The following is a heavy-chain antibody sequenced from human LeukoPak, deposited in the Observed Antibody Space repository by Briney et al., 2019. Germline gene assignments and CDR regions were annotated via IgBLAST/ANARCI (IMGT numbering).Heavy chain of an antibody. D-gene: IGHD3-22*01. CDR2: ISSSSGSP. CDR3: ANMHPYYYGCGYLVQ. CDR1: GFTFSSYA. V-gene: IGHV3-23*01. J-gene: IGHJ4*02. Sequence: PGGSLRLSCAASGFTFSSYAMSWVRRAPGKGLEWVSGISSSSGSPSYADSVKGRFTISRDDPRNTLFMQMNSLRAEDTALYYCANMHPYYYGCGYLVQWGQGTLVTVSS.